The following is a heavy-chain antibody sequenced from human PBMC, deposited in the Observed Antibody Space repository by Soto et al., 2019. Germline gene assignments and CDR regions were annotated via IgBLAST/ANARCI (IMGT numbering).Heavy chain of an antibody. J-gene: IGHJ6*02. D-gene: IGHD3-3*01. Sequence: EVQLVEFGGGLVQPGRSLRLSCVASGFSFENYAMYWVRQAPGKGLEWVSSITWNSGRIGYADSVKGRFTISRDNAKNSLYLQMNSLRPEDTALYYCAKHIAIFGVVPHDAMDVWGQGITVTVSS. CDR1: GFSFENYA. CDR3: AKHIAIFGVVPHDAMDV. CDR2: ITWNSGRI. V-gene: IGHV3-9*01.